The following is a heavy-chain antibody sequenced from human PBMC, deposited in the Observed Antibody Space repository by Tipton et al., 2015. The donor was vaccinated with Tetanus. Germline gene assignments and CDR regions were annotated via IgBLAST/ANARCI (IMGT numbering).Heavy chain of an antibody. CDR2: FSYSGSS. D-gene: IGHD4-17*01. CDR3: ARNETTVTGRRAHQNRFDP. CDR1: GDSISSHY. V-gene: IGHV4-59*08. Sequence: TLSLTCTVSGDSISSHYWNWIRQPPGKGLEWIGYFSYSGSSNYNPSLKSRVTISGDTSKNQFSLRLSSVTAADTAVYFCARNETTVTGRRAHQNRFDPWGQGILVTASS. J-gene: IGHJ5*02.